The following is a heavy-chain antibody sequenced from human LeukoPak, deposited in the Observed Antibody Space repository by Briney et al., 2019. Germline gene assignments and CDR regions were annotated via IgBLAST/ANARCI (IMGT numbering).Heavy chain of an antibody. D-gene: IGHD2-21*02. J-gene: IGHJ3*02. CDR1: GFTFDDYA. V-gene: IGHV3-9*01. Sequence: GGSLRLFCAASGFTFDDYAMHWVRQAPGEGLVGVSAISWNSGSIGDAASVKSRFTTSRENAAKSLYLQLNSMRAEDTALYYCAKELYCGGDCYMNAFDIWGQGTMVTVCS. CDR3: AKELYCGGDCYMNAFDI. CDR2: ISWNSGSI.